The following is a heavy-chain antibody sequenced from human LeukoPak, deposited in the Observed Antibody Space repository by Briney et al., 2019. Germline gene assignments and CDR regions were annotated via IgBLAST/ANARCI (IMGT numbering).Heavy chain of an antibody. D-gene: IGHD2-2*01. Sequence: SETLSLTCTVSGGSVSSGSYYWSWIRQPPGTGLEWIGYIYYSGSTNYNPPLKSRVTISVDTSKNQFSLKLSSVTAADTAVYYCAREEYCSSTSCYDNWFDPWGQGTLVTVSS. V-gene: IGHV4-61*01. CDR3: AREEYCSSTSCYDNWFDP. CDR2: IYYSGST. CDR1: GGSVSSGSYY. J-gene: IGHJ5*02.